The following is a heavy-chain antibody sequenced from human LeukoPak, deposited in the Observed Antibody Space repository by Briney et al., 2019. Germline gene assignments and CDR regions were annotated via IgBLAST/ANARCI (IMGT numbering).Heavy chain of an antibody. V-gene: IGHV3-7*01. D-gene: IGHD5-18*01. CDR3: ARERDGGYSYGPRGGNAFDI. J-gene: IGHJ3*02. CDR1: GFTFSNSW. Sequence: GGSLRLSCAASGFTFSNSWMSWVRQAPEKGLEWVANIKPDGSEEHSVDSVKGRFTISRDNAKNSLYLQMNSLRAEDTAVYYCARERDGGYSYGPRGGNAFDIWGQGTMVTVSS. CDR2: IKPDGSEE.